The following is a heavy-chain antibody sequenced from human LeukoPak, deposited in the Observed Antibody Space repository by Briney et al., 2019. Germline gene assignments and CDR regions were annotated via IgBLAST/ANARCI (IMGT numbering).Heavy chain of an antibody. CDR3: ARGGYSYGI. V-gene: IGHV4-59*01. J-gene: IGHJ4*02. CDR1: GGSISSYY. Sequence: SESLSLTCTVSGGSISSYYWSWIRQPPGKGLEWIGYLSHSGSTNYNPSLKGRLTISVDTSKNQFSLNLSSLTAADTAVYYCARGGYSYGIWGQGNRFTVSS. CDR2: LSHSGST. D-gene: IGHD5-18*01.